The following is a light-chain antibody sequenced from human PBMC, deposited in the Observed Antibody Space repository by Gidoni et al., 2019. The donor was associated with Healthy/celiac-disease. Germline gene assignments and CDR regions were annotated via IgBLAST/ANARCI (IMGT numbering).Light chain of an antibody. CDR3: QQYGSSPGWT. V-gene: IGKV3-20*01. CDR1: QSVSSSY. J-gene: IGKJ1*01. Sequence: EIVLTQSPGTLSLSPGERATLSCRASQSVSSSYLAGYQQKPGQDPRLLIYGASSRATGIPDRFSGSGSGTDFTLTISRLEPEDFAVYYCQQYGSSPGWTFGQGTKVEIK. CDR2: GAS.